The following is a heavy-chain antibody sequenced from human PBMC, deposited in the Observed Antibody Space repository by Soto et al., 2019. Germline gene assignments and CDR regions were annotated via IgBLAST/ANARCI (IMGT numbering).Heavy chain of an antibody. D-gene: IGHD2-2*01. J-gene: IGHJ6*02. CDR1: GYSISSGNY. CDR3: RSSTSCYDESCVDV. CDR2: LYHIGST. Sequence: PSETLSLTCAVSGYSISSGNYWAWIRQPPGRGLEWIGSLYHIGSTHYNTSLKSRVTISVDTSKNHFSLELSSATAADTAIYYCRSSTSCYDESCVDVWGQGTMVTVS. V-gene: IGHV4-38-2*01.